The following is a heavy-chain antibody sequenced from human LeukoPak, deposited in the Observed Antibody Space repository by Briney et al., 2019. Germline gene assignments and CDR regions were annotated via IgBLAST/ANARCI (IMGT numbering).Heavy chain of an antibody. CDR3: AREIIQLPGYFDY. D-gene: IGHD5-18*01. CDR1: GFTVSSNY. J-gene: IGHJ4*02. Sequence: PGGSLRLSSAASGFTVSSNYMSWVRQAPGKGLEWVSVIYSGGSTYYADSVKGRFTISRDNSKNTLYLQMNSLRAEDTAVYYCAREIIQLPGYFDYWGQGTLVTVSS. CDR2: IYSGGST. V-gene: IGHV3-53*01.